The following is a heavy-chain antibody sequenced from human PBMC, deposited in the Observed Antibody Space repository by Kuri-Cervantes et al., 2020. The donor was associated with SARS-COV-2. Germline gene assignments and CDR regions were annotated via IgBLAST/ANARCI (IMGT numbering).Heavy chain of an antibody. CDR2: INPDGSYT. Sequence: GGSLRLSCAASGFTFSGHWIHWVRQAPGKGLVWVSRINPDGSYTNNADSVKGRFTLSRDNAKNMLFLQMNSLRAEDTAVYYCAKDREESLGAEGGWYFDLWGHGTLVTVSS. V-gene: IGHV3-74*01. CDR3: AKDREESLGAEGGWYFDL. D-gene: IGHD1-26*01. J-gene: IGHJ2*01. CDR1: GFTFSGHW.